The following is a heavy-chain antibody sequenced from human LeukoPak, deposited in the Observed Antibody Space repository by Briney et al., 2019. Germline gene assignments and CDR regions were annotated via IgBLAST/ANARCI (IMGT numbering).Heavy chain of an antibody. CDR1: GGSISSYY. D-gene: IGHD5-18*01. J-gene: IGHJ6*03. Sequence: SETLSLTCTVSGGSISSYYWSWIRQPPGKGLEWIGYIYYSGSTNYNPSLKSRVTISVGTSKNQFSLKLSSVTAADTAVYYCARIDVDTTMVYYYYYYMDVWGKGTTVTVSS. V-gene: IGHV4-59*01. CDR2: IYYSGST. CDR3: ARIDVDTTMVYYYYYYMDV.